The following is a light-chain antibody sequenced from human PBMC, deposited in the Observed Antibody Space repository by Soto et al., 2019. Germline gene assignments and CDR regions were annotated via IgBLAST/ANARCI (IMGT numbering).Light chain of an antibody. CDR3: QQYNNWTPIT. CDR2: GAS. Sequence: EIVLTQSPGTLSVSPVERATLSCRASQSVSSNLAWYQQKPGQAPSLLIYGASTRATGIPARFSGSGSGTEFNLTISSLQSEDFAVYSCQQYNNWTPITLGQGTRLEI. J-gene: IGKJ5*01. V-gene: IGKV3-15*01. CDR1: QSVSSN.